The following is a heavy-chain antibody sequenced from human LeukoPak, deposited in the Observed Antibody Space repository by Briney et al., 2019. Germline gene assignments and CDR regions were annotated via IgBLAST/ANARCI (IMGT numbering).Heavy chain of an antibody. Sequence: PGGSPRLSCAASGFTFSSYAMSWVRQAPGKGLEWVSAISGSGGSTYYADSVKGRFTISRDNSKNRLYLQMNSLRAEDTAVYYCAKDPLSSPVTSDDAFDIWGQGTMVTVSS. J-gene: IGHJ3*02. CDR1: GFTFSSYA. CDR2: ISGSGGST. D-gene: IGHD4-17*01. V-gene: IGHV3-23*01. CDR3: AKDPLSSPVTSDDAFDI.